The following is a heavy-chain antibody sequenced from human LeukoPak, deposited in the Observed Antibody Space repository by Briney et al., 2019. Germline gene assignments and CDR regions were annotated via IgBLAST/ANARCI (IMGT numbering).Heavy chain of an antibody. D-gene: IGHD3-10*01. CDR3: ARGRYYYGSGSYQGWFDL. CDR1: GVSFSGYY. Sequence: PSETLSLTCAVYGVSFSGYYWSWVRQPPGKGLEWLGEINHRGSTNYNPSLKSRVTISVDPSKNQFSLKLSSVTAADTAVYYCARGRYYYGSGSYQGWFDLWGQGTLVTVSS. CDR2: INHRGST. V-gene: IGHV4-34*01. J-gene: IGHJ5*02.